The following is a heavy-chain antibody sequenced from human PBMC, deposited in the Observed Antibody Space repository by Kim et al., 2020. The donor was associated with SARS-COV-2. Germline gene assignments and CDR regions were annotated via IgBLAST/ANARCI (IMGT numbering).Heavy chain of an antibody. D-gene: IGHD6-13*01. V-gene: IGHV4-39*01. CDR1: GGSISSSSYY. CDR3: AIHWLAAAGNFDS. Sequence: SETLSLTCTVSGGSISSSSYYWGWIRQPPGKGLEWIGTIYYSGSTYYSPSLKSRVTISVDTSNSQFSLKLTSVTAADTAVYYCAIHWLAAAGNFDSWGQGTLVTVSS. CDR2: IYYSGST. J-gene: IGHJ4*02.